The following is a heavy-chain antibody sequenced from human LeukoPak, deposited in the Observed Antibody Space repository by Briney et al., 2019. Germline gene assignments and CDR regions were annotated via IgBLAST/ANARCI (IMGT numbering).Heavy chain of an antibody. V-gene: IGHV1-18*01. Sequence: ASVKVSCKASGGTFSSYAISWVRQAPGQGLEWMGWISAYNGNTNYAQKLQGRVTMTTDTSTSTAYMELRSLRSDDTAVYYCARARYYYGSGYFDLWGRGTLVTVSS. CDR2: ISAYNGNT. D-gene: IGHD3-10*01. CDR3: ARARYYYGSGYFDL. J-gene: IGHJ2*01. CDR1: GGTFSSYA.